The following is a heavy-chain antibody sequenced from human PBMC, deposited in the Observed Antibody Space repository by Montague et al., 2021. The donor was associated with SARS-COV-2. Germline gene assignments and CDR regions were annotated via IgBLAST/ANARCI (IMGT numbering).Heavy chain of an antibody. Sequence: SETLSLTCSVSGVSVSSNNYYWTWTRRPPGKGLEWIGYIYFNGXTXLXXXXEGRVTTSIDTSKNHFSLRLTSVTPADTAVYYCAREVVGVKTNWLDTWGQGTLVTVSS. J-gene: IGHJ5*02. CDR2: IYFNGXT. CDR3: AREVVGVKTNWLDT. V-gene: IGHV4-61*03. D-gene: IGHD3-16*01. CDR1: GVSVSSNNYY.